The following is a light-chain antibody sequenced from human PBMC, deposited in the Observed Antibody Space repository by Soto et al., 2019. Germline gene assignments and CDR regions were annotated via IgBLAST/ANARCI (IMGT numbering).Light chain of an antibody. CDR2: EVT. J-gene: IGLJ1*01. CDR3: SSFVGVNSYV. V-gene: IGLV2-8*01. Sequence: QSALAQPPSASGSPGQSVTISCAGTSNNVGSYDYVSWYRQHPGQAPKLLIYEVTKRPSGVPDRFSGSKSGDTASLTVSGLQAEDEADYYCSSFVGVNSYVFGTGTKGTVL. CDR1: SNNVGSYDY.